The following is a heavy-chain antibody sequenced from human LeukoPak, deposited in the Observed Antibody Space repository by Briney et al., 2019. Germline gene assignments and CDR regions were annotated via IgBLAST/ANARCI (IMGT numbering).Heavy chain of an antibody. Sequence: GGSLRLSCAASGFIFSGSWMAWVRQAPGKGLEWLANINEDGSDKNYVESLKGRFTISRDNAKSSLYLQMNSLRAEDTAVYYCARQQWLDGAYYFDYWGEGTLVTVSS. V-gene: IGHV3-7*01. D-gene: IGHD6-19*01. CDR3: ARQQWLDGAYYFDY. J-gene: IGHJ4*02. CDR1: GFIFSGSW. CDR2: INEDGSDK.